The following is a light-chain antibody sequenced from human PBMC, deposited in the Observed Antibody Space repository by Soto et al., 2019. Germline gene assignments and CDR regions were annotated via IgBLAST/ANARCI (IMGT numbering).Light chain of an antibody. J-gene: IGLJ3*02. Sequence: QSALTQPASVSGSPGQSITISCTGTSSDVGAYNYVSWYQQHPGKVPKLMVYEVTNRPSGVSNRFSGSKSGNTASLTISGLRAEDEADYYCSSYASSSTGVFGGGTKLTVL. CDR3: SSYASSSTGV. CDR2: EVT. CDR1: SSDVGAYNY. V-gene: IGLV2-14*01.